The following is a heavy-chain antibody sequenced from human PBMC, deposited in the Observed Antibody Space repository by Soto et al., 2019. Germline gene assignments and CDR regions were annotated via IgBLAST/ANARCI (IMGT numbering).Heavy chain of an antibody. J-gene: IGHJ6*02. CDR2: MNPNSGNT. CDR1: GDTVTVDD. D-gene: IGHD1-7*01. CDR3: ARRVSDNSNSLRSHYYSGMDV. Sequence: GASVEXSCKGSGDTVTVDDSNWSRQASGQGLEGMGWMNPNSGNTGYAQKFQGRVTMTRNTSISTAYMELSSLRSEDTAVYYCARRVSDNSNSLRSHYYSGMDVWGPGTTVTVSS. V-gene: IGHV1-8*01.